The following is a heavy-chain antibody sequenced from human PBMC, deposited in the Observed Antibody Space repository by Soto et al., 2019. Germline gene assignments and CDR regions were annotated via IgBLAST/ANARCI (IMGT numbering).Heavy chain of an antibody. Sequence: QVQLQESGPGLGKPSQTLSLTCTVSGGSIGSDGYYWSWIRQHPGKGLEWIGYIFYSGSTYYNPSLKSRVTISVDTSKNQFSLKLSSVTAADTAVYYCASYQQSYAFDIWGQGTMVTVSS. D-gene: IGHD2-2*01. CDR1: GGSIGSDGYY. CDR2: IFYSGST. CDR3: ASYQQSYAFDI. V-gene: IGHV4-31*03. J-gene: IGHJ3*02.